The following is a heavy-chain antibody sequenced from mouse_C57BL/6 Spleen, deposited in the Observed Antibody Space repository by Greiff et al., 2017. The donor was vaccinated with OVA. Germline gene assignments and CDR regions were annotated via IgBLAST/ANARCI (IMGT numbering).Heavy chain of an antibody. V-gene: IGHV1-26*01. Sequence: VQLQQSGPELVKPGASVKISCKASGYTFTDYYMNWVKQSHGKSLEWIGDINPNNGGTSYNQKFKGKATLTVDKSSSTAYMELRSLTSEDSAVYYCERCPIDRNYEPWFAYWGQGTLVTVST. D-gene: IGHD2-5*01. CDR2: INPNNGGT. CDR3: ERCPIDRNYEPWFAY. J-gene: IGHJ3*01. CDR1: GYTFTDYY.